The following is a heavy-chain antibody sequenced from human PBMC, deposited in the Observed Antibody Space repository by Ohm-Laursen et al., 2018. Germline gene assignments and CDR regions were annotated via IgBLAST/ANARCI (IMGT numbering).Heavy chain of an antibody. CDR1: GGSFSGYY. J-gene: IGHJ4*02. CDR2: IYYSGST. CDR3: ARLGYCSSSSCYPVDY. Sequence: QTLSFTCAVYGGSFSGYYWSWIRQPPGKGLEWIGYIYYSGSTNYNPSLKSRVTISVDTSKNQFSLKLSSVTAADTAMYYCARLGYCSSSSCYPVDYWGQGTLVTVSS. V-gene: IGHV4-59*01. D-gene: IGHD2-15*01.